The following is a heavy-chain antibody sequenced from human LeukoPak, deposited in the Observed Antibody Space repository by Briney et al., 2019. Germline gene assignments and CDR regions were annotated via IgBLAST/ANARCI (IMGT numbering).Heavy chain of an antibody. CDR1: GYSISSGYY. Sequence: SETLPLTCTVSGYSISSGYYWGWIRQPPGKGLEWIGSIYHSGSTYYNPSLKSRVTISVDTSKNQFSLKLSSVTAADTAVYYCARQTYYYDSTGWGIYAFDIWGQGTMVTVSS. CDR2: IYHSGST. J-gene: IGHJ3*02. V-gene: IGHV4-38-2*02. D-gene: IGHD3-22*01. CDR3: ARQTYYYDSTGWGIYAFDI.